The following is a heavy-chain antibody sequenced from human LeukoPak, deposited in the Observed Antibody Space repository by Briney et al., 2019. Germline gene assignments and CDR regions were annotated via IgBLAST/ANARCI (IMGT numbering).Heavy chain of an antibody. CDR1: GFTFSSYW. CDR2: ISYDGSNK. D-gene: IGHD3-10*01. V-gene: IGHV3-30-3*01. J-gene: IGHJ4*02. CDR3: TTDRADY. Sequence: GGSLRLSCAASGFTFSSYWMSWVRQAPGKGLEWVAVISYDGSNKYYADSVKGRFTISRDNSKNTLYLQMNSLKTEDTAVYYCTTDRADYWGQGTLVTVSS.